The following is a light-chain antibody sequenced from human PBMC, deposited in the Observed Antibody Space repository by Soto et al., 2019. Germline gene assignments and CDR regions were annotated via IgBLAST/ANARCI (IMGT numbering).Light chain of an antibody. CDR3: SSYSGSNNLGV. V-gene: IGLV2-8*01. Sequence: HSALTQPPSASGSRGQSVTISCTGTSSDVGGYNYVSWYQQHPGKAPKLMIYEVSKRPSGVPDRFSGSKSGNTASLTVSGIQPEDEADYYCSSYSGSNNLGVFGGGTKLTVL. CDR1: SSDVGGYNY. CDR2: EVS. J-gene: IGLJ3*02.